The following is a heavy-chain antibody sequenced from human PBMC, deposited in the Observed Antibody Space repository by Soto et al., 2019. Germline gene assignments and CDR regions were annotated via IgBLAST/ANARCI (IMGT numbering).Heavy chain of an antibody. CDR1: GGSISSGDYY. CDR3: ARGASVGLSVHWFDP. CDR2: IYYSGST. J-gene: IGHJ5*02. V-gene: IGHV4-30-4*01. Sequence: PSETLSLTCTVSGGSISSGDYYWMWIRQPPGKGLEWIGYIYYSGSTYYNPSLKSRVTISVDTSKNQFSLKLSSVTAADTAVYYCARGASVGLSVHWFDPWGQGTLVTVSS.